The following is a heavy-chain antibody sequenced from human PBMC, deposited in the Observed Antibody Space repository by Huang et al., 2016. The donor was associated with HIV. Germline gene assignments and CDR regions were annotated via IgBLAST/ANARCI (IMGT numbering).Heavy chain of an antibody. CDR3: VRDPRIQSWLNYFDY. Sequence: EVQLVESGGGLVQPGGSLRLSCAASGFTFSSYWRHWVRQAPGTGVVWVSRINSDGSSSGYADSVKGRFTSSRDNAKNTLYLQMNSLRAEDTAVYYCVRDPRIQSWLNYFDYWGQGTLVSVSS. V-gene: IGHV3-74*01. D-gene: IGHD3-22*01. CDR1: GFTFSSYW. CDR2: INSDGSSS. J-gene: IGHJ4*02.